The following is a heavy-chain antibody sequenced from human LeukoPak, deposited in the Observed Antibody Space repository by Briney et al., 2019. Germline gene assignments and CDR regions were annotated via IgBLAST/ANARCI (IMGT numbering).Heavy chain of an antibody. CDR3: ASRPADSTWYGVFDY. CDR2: VFCPGST. D-gene: IGHD6-13*01. V-gene: IGHV4-59*11. Sequence: SETLSLTCTVSGGSINSHYWSWIRQPPGKGLEWIGYVFCPGSTNYNPSLKSRVTMSLDTSRDQLSLRLTSVTAADTAIYYCASRPADSTWYGVFDYWSQGTLVTVSS. J-gene: IGHJ4*02. CDR1: GGSINSHY.